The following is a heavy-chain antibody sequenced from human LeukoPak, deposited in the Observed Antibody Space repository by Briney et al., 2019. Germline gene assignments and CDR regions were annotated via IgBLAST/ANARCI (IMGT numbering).Heavy chain of an antibody. CDR3: ARDNSVGDIAWWFDP. V-gene: IGHV3-48*03. J-gene: IGHJ5*02. CDR2: ISSSGSTI. Sequence: GGSLRLSCAASGFTFSSYEMNWVRQAPGKGLEWVSYISSSGSTIYYADSVKGRFTISRDNAKNSLYLQMNSLRAEDTAVYYCARDNSVGDIAWWFDPWGQGTLVTVSS. D-gene: IGHD3-10*01. CDR1: GFTFSSYE.